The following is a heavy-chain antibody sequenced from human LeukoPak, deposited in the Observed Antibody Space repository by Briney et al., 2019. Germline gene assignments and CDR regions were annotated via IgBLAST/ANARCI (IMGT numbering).Heavy chain of an antibody. CDR2: IYTSGST. J-gene: IGHJ4*02. Sequence: PSETLSLTCTVSGGSISSGSYYWSWIRQPAGKGLEWIGRIYTSGSTNYNPSLKSRVTISVDTSKNQFSLKLSSVTAADTAVYYCARGFYYFDHWGQGTLVTVSS. CDR1: GGSISSGSYY. V-gene: IGHV4-61*02. CDR3: ARGFYYFDH.